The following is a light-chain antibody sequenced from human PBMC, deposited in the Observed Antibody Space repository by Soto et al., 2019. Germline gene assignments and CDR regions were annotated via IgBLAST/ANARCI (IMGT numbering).Light chain of an antibody. CDR2: GAS. Sequence: EIVLTQSPGTLSLSPGERATLSCRASETVSNNYVAWYQHKPGQAPRLLIYGASTRATGIPARFSGSGSGTEFTLTISSLQSEDFAVYYCQQYNNWPLTFGGGTKVDI. V-gene: IGKV3-15*01. CDR3: QQYNNWPLT. J-gene: IGKJ4*01. CDR1: ETVSNN.